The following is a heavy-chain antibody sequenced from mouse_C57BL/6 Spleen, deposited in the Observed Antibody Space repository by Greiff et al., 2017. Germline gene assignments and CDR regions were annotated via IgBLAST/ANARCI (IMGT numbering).Heavy chain of an antibody. CDR2: ISYDGSN. Sequence: EVQLQQSGPGLVKPSQSLSLTCSVTGYSITSGYYWNWIRQFPGNKLEWMGYISYDGSNNYNPSLKNRISITRDTSKNQFFLKLNSVTTEDTATYYCARDRPPITTFDYWGQGTTLTVSS. J-gene: IGHJ2*01. CDR1: GYSITSGYY. D-gene: IGHD1-1*01. CDR3: ARDRPPITTFDY. V-gene: IGHV3-6*01.